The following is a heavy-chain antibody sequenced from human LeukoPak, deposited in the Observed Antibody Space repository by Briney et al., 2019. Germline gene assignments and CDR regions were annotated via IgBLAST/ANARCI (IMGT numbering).Heavy chain of an antibody. J-gene: IGHJ4*02. CDR3: ARDSENYYDSSGYRD. Sequence: GASVKVSCKASGYTFTSYGISWVRQAPGQGLEWMGWISAYNGNTNYAQKLQGRVTMATDTSTSTAYMELRSLRSDDTAVYYCARDSENYYDSSGYRDWGQGTLVTVSS. V-gene: IGHV1-18*01. CDR1: GYTFTSYG. D-gene: IGHD3-22*01. CDR2: ISAYNGNT.